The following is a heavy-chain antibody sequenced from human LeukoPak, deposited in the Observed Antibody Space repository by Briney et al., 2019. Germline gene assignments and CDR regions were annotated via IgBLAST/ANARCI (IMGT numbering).Heavy chain of an antibody. J-gene: IGHJ2*01. CDR3: ARVLEGSSGQHWYFDL. CDR2: INHSGST. CDR1: GGSFSGYY. V-gene: IGHV4-34*01. D-gene: IGHD6-19*01. Sequence: SETLSLTCAVYGGSFSGYYWSWIRQPPGKGLEWIGEINHSGSTNYNPSLKSRVTISVDTSKNQFSLRLSSVTAADTAVYYCARVLEGSSGQHWYFDLWGRGTLVTVS.